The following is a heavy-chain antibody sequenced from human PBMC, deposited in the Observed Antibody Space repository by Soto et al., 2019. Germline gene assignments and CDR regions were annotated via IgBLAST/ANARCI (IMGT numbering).Heavy chain of an antibody. CDR3: ARGNPGSALYDYSNWFDP. D-gene: IGHD4-4*01. CDR1: GGSFSGYY. CDR2: INHSGST. J-gene: IGHJ5*02. V-gene: IGHV4-34*01. Sequence: PSETLSLTCAVYGGSFSGYYWSWIRQPPGKGLEWIGEINHSGSTNYNPSLKSRVTISVDTSKNQFSLKLSSVTAADTAVYYCARGNPGSALYDYSNWFDPWGQGTLVTVSS.